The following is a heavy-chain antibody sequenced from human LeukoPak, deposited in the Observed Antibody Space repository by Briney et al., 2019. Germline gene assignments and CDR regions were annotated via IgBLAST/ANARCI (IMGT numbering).Heavy chain of an antibody. CDR1: GYTFTSYD. CDR3: ARSYSSSWYSEYFGYYMDV. CDR2: MNPNSGNT. J-gene: IGHJ6*03. D-gene: IGHD6-13*01. Sequence: VASVKVSCKASGYTFTSYDINWVRQATGQGLEWMGWMNPNSGNTGYAQKFQGRVTITRNTSISTAYMELSSLRSEDTAVYYCARSYSSSWYSEYFGYYMDVWGKGTTVTVSS. V-gene: IGHV1-8*03.